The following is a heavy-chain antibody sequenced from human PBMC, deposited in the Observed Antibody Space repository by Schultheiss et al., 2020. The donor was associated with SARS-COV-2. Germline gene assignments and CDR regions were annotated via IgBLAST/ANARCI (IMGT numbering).Heavy chain of an antibody. CDR3: ARQFYPYGMDV. CDR1: GGSISSYY. Sequence: SETLSLTCTVSGGSISSYYWSWIRQPPGKGLEWIGYIYYSGSTYYNPSLKSRVTISVDTSKNQLSLKLNSVTAADTAVYYCARQFYPYGMDVWGQGTTVTVSS. CDR2: IYYSGST. D-gene: IGHD3-16*02. V-gene: IGHV4-59*01. J-gene: IGHJ6*02.